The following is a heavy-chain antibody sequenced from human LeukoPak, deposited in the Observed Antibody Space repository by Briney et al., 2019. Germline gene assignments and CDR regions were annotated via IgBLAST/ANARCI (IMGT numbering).Heavy chain of an antibody. CDR1: GFTFSSYA. CDR2: ISYDGSNK. Sequence: SGRSLRLSCAASGFTFSSYAMHWVRQAPGKGLEWVAVISYDGSNKYYADSVKGRFTISRDNSKNTLYLQMNSLRAEDTAVYYCARDLGDGCNSDAFDYWGQGTLVTVSS. V-gene: IGHV3-30-3*01. J-gene: IGHJ4*02. D-gene: IGHD5-24*01. CDR3: ARDLGDGCNSDAFDY.